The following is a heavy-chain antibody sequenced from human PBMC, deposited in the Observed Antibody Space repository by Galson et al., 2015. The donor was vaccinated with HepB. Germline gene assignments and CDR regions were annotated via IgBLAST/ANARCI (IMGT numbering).Heavy chain of an antibody. Sequence: SVKVSCKASGFTFTSSAVQWVRQARGQRLEWIGWIVVGSGNTNYAQKFQERVTITRDMSTSTAYMELSSVTAADTAVYYCARATVTPTYCFDYWGQGTLVTVSS. J-gene: IGHJ4*02. V-gene: IGHV1-58*01. CDR3: ARATVTPTYCFDY. CDR1: GFTFTSSA. CDR2: IVVGSGNT. D-gene: IGHD4-17*01.